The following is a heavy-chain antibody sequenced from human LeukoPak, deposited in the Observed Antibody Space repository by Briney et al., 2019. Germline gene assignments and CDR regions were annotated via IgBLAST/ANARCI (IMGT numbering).Heavy chain of an antibody. CDR1: GFTFSSYE. V-gene: IGHV3-48*03. CDR3: AGSSYYYGSGSYYRDY. D-gene: IGHD3-10*01. Sequence: PGGSLRLSCAASGFTFSSYEMNWVRQARGKGLEWVSYISSSGSTIYYADSVKGRFTISRDNAKNSLYLQMNSLRAEDTAVYYCAGSSYYYGSGSYYRDYWGQGTLVTVSS. J-gene: IGHJ4*02. CDR2: ISSSGSTI.